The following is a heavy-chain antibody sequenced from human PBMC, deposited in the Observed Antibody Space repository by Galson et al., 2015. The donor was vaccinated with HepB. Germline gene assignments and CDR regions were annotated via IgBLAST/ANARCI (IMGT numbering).Heavy chain of an antibody. CDR3: ARDPAAAGTGWWFDP. V-gene: IGHV1-46*03. J-gene: IGHJ5*02. CDR1: GYTFTSYY. Sequence: SAKVPCKASGYTFTSYYMHWVRQAPGQGLEWMGIINPSGGSTSYAQKFQGRVTMTRDTSTSTVYMELSSLRSDDTAVYYCARDPAAAGTGWWFDPWGQGTLVTVSS. D-gene: IGHD6-13*01. CDR2: INPSGGST.